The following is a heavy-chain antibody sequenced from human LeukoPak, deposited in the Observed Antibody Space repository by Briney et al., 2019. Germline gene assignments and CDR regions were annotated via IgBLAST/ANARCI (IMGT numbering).Heavy chain of an antibody. CDR3: ATSRIAVAGTGYYGMDV. D-gene: IGHD6-19*01. V-gene: IGHV4-34*01. Sequence: SETLFLTCAVYGGSFSGYYWSWIRQPPGKGLEWIGEINHSGSTNYNPSLKSRVTISVDTSKNQFSLKLSSVTAADTAVYYCATSRIAVAGTGYYGMDVWGQGTTVTVSS. CDR2: INHSGST. J-gene: IGHJ6*02. CDR1: GGSFSGYY.